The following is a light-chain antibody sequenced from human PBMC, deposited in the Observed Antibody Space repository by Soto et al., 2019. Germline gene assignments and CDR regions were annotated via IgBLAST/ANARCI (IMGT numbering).Light chain of an antibody. J-gene: IGKJ2*01. V-gene: IGKV3-20*01. CDR3: HQYGSSSYT. CDR1: QSISSSY. Sequence: EIVLTQSPGTLSLSPGERATLSCRASQSISSSYLAWYQQKPGQAPRLLIYAASSRATGIPARFSGSGSGTDFTLTISRLEPEAFAVYYCHQYGSSSYTFGQGTQLEIK. CDR2: AAS.